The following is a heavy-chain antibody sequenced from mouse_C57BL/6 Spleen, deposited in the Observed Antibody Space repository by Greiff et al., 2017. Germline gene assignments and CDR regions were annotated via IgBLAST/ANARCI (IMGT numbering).Heavy chain of an antibody. D-gene: IGHD2-5*01. CDR2: ISSGSSTI. V-gene: IGHV5-17*01. CDR3: ARFSRYYSNYDYAMDY. J-gene: IGHJ4*01. Sequence: EVHLVESGGGLVKPGGSLKLSCAASGFTFSDYGMHWVRQAPEKGLEWVAYISSGSSTIYYADTVKGRFTISRDNAKNTLFLQMTSLRSEDTAMYYCARFSRYYSNYDYAMDYWGQGTSVTVSS. CDR1: GFTFSDYG.